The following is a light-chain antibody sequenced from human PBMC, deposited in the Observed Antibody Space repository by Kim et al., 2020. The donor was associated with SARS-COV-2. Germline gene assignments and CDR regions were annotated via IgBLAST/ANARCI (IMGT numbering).Light chain of an antibody. CDR2: QYN. CDR1: ELRFKD. CDR3: HAWDSSTAV. V-gene: IGLV3-1*01. Sequence: VSAGQTANITCSGYELRFKDSCWYQQKPSQAPVLVIDQYNERPAGIPERFSVSNSGNTATLTISGTQAMDVADDYCHAWDSSTAVFGTGTKVTVL. J-gene: IGLJ1*01.